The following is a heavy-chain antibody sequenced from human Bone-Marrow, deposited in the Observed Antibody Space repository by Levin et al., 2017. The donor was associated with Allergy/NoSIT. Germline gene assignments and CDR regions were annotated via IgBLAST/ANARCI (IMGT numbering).Heavy chain of an antibody. V-gene: IGHV4-38-2*01. Sequence: PSQTLSLTCAVSGYSISRGNYWGWIRQPPGKGLEWIGSIYQSGSTYYNPSLKSRVTISVDTSKNQFSLKLNSVTAADTAVYYCARGWGTTTYYDFWGGYVNNWFDPWGQGTLVTVSS. CDR2: IYQSGST. D-gene: IGHD3-3*01. CDR3: ARGWGTTTYYDFWGGYVNNWFDP. J-gene: IGHJ5*02. CDR1: GYSISRGNY.